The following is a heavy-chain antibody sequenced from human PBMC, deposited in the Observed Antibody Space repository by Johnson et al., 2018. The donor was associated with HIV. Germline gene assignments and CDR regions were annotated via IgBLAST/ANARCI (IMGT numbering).Heavy chain of an antibody. Sequence: QVQLVESGGGVVQPGGSLRLSCAASGFTFSIYGMHWVRQAPGKGLEWVAFIRYDGSHKYYADSVKGRFTISRDNSNNTLYLQMNSLTAEYTAVYYCAIRDAGGRDAFDIWGQGTIVTVSS. CDR1: GFTFSIYG. CDR3: AIRDAGGRDAFDI. V-gene: IGHV3-30*02. J-gene: IGHJ3*02. D-gene: IGHD1-26*01. CDR2: IRYDGSHK.